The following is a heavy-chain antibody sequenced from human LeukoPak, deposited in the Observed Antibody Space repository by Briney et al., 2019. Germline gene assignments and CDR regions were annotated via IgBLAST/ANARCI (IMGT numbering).Heavy chain of an antibody. CDR3: ARDLRWVPYYFDY. J-gene: IGHJ4*02. Sequence: GGSLRLSCAASGFTFSSYSMIWVRQAPGKGLEWVSYISSSSSTIYYADSVKGRFTISRDNAQNSLYLQMNSLRAEDTAVYYCARDLRWVPYYFDYWGQGPLVTVSS. V-gene: IGHV3-48*01. D-gene: IGHD1-26*01. CDR2: ISSSSSTI. CDR1: GFTFSSYS.